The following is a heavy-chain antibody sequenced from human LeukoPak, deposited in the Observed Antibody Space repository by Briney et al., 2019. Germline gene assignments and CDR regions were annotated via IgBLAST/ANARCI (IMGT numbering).Heavy chain of an antibody. CDR1: GGSISSGDYY. V-gene: IGHV4-30-4*08. J-gene: IGHJ5*02. CDR3: DTVNCSSTSCYPRNNWYEP. CDR2: IYYSGST. Sequence: SQTLSLTCTVSGGSISSGDYYWSWIRQPPGKGLEWIGYIYYSGSTYYNPSLKSRVTISVDTSKNQFSLKLSSVTAADTTVYDCDTVNCSSTSCYPRNNWYEPQGQVALVTVSS. D-gene: IGHD2-2*01.